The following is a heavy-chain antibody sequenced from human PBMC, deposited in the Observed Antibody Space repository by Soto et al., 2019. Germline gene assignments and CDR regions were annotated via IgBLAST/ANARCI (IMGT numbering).Heavy chain of an antibody. CDR2: IYYSGST. Sequence: SETLSLTCTVSGGSISSYYWSWIRQPPGKGLEWIGYIYYSGSTNYNPSLKSRVTISVDTSKNQFSLKLSSVTAADTAVYYCARGYSSSWYYFDHWGQGTLVTVSS. V-gene: IGHV4-59*01. CDR1: GGSISSYY. CDR3: ARGYSSSWYYFDH. J-gene: IGHJ4*02. D-gene: IGHD6-13*01.